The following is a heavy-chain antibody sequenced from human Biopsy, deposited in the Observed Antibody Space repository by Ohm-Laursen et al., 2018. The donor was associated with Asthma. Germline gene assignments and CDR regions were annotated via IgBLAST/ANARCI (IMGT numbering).Heavy chain of an antibody. J-gene: IGHJ6*02. CDR3: ARDYYDFWNRSVYTYFGMDV. V-gene: IGHV4-31*03. Sequence: TLSLTCSVSGYSISNGGYYWTWVRQRPGKGLEWIGNIYPRGNTKYNPSLKSRLSFSVDTSKNQFSLKLSSVTAADTAIYFCARDYYDFWNRSVYTYFGMDVWGRGTTVVVSS. D-gene: IGHD3-3*01. CDR1: GYSISNGGYY. CDR2: IYPRGNT.